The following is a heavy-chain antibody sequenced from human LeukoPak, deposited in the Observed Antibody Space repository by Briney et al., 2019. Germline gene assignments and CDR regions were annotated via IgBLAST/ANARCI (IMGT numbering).Heavy chain of an antibody. CDR3: ARVEALPAAIPTQPSYYYYYMDV. J-gene: IGHJ6*03. CDR2: IYYSGST. CDR1: GGSISSYY. Sequence: PSETLSLTCTVSGGSISSYYWSWIRQPPGKGLEWIGYIYYSGSTNYNPSLKSRVAISVDTSKNQFSLKLSSVTAADTAVYYCARVEALPAAIPTQPSYYYYYMDVWGKGTTVTVSS. V-gene: IGHV4-59*01. D-gene: IGHD2-2*01.